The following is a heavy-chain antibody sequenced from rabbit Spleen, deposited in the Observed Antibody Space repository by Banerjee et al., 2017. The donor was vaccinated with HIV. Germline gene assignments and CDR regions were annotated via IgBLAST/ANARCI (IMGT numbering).Heavy chain of an antibody. D-gene: IGHD1-1*01. CDR2: IDSGSSGFP. CDR1: GVSFSSSSY. V-gene: IGHV1S45*01. CDR3: ARDTSSSFSSYGMDL. Sequence: QEQLEESGGRLVKPEGSLTLTCKASGVSFSSSSYMCWVRQAPGKGLEWIACIDSGSSGFPYFATWAKGRFTISKTSSTTVTLQMTRLTAADTATYFCARDTSSSFSSYGMDLWGPGTLVTVS. J-gene: IGHJ6*01.